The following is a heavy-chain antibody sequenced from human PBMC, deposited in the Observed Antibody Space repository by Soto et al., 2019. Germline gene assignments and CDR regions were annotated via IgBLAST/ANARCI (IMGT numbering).Heavy chain of an antibody. V-gene: IGHV3-48*02. CDR1: GFTFSSYS. J-gene: IGHJ4*02. CDR3: ARDLIYYDFWSGFGY. CDR2: ISSSSSTI. Sequence: EVQLVESGGGLVQPGGSLRLSCAASGFTFSSYSMNWVRQAPGKGLEWVSYISSSSSTIYYADSVKGRFTISRDNAKNSLYLQMNSLRDEDTAVYYCARDLIYYDFWSGFGYWGQGTLVTVSS. D-gene: IGHD3-3*01.